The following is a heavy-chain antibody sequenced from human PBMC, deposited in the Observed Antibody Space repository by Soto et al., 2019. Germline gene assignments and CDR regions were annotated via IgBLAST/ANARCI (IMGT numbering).Heavy chain of an antibody. CDR2: ISYDGSNK. V-gene: IGHV3-30-3*01. Sequence: SLRLSCAASGFTFSSYAMHWVRQAPGKGLEWVAVISYDGSNKYYADSVKGRFTISRDNSKNTLYLQMNSLRAEDTAVYYCARGLEDYYYGMDVWGQGTTVTVSS. J-gene: IGHJ6*02. CDR3: ARGLEDYYYGMDV. CDR1: GFTFSSYA.